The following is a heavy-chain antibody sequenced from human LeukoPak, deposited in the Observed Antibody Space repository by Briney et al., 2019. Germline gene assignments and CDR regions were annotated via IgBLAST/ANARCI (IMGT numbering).Heavy chain of an antibody. CDR3: AKEVEYQLLQYYYHGMDV. CDR1: GFTFSSYG. J-gene: IGHJ6*04. CDR2: ISYDGSNK. D-gene: IGHD2-2*01. V-gene: IGHV3-30*18. Sequence: RRSLRLSCAASGFTFSSYGMHWVRQAPGKGLEWVAVISYDGSNKYYADSVKGRFTISRDNSKNTLYLQMNSLRAEDTAVYYCAKEVEYQLLQYYYHGMDVWGKGTTVTVSS.